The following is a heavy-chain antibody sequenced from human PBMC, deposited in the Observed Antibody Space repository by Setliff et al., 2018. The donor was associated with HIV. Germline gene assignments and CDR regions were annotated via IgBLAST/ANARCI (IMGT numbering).Heavy chain of an antibody. CDR2: IDHSGTT. CDR3: ARLYTNYGSWYFDP. V-gene: IGHV4-4*02. Sequence: KTSETLSLTCAVSGGSIFTTNTWWAWVRQPPGKGLEWIGEIDHSGTTNYNPSLKNRLTLSVDKSKNHFSLRMTSVTAADAAVYYCARLYTNYGSWYFDPWGQGTRVTVSS. D-gene: IGHD3-10*01. CDR1: GGSIFTTNTW. J-gene: IGHJ5*02.